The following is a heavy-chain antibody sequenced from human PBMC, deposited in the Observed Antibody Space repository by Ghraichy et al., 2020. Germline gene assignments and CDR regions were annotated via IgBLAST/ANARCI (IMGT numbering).Heavy chain of an antibody. Sequence: GGSLRLSCAASGFTFSSYSMNWVRQAPGKGLEWVSYISSSSSTIYYADSVKGRFTISRDNAKNSLYLQMNSLRDEDTAVYYCARGMEWQGYCSSTSCPGYWYYYGMDVWGQGTTVTVSS. D-gene: IGHD2-2*01. CDR2: ISSSSSTI. CDR3: ARGMEWQGYCSSTSCPGYWYYYGMDV. V-gene: IGHV3-48*02. CDR1: GFTFSSYS. J-gene: IGHJ6*02.